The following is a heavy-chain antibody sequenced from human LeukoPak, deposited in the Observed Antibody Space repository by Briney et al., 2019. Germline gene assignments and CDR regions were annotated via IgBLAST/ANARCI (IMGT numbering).Heavy chain of an antibody. V-gene: IGHV3-74*01. CDR3: ASYNWNFLNDY. CDR2: INSDGSST. J-gene: IGHJ4*02. Sequence: LSLTCTVSGGSISSSSYYWGWIRQPPGQGLEWVSGINSDGSSTRYADSVKGRFTISRDNAKNTLYLQMNSLRAEDTAVYYCASYNWNFLNDYWGQGTLVTVSS. CDR1: GGSISSSSYY. D-gene: IGHD1-7*01.